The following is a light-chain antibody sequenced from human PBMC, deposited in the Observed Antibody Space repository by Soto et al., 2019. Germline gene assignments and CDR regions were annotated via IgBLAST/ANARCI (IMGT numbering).Light chain of an antibody. V-gene: IGKV1-12*01. Sequence: DIQMTQSPSSVSASVGDSLTITCRASQNVGDRLAWYQQKLGKAPQLLIQKASILQPGIPSRFSGSGSGTDFTLTISSLAPEDFAIYYCHQRQSWPRTFGQGTKVDIK. CDR1: QNVGDR. CDR2: KAS. CDR3: HQRQSWPRT. J-gene: IGKJ1*01.